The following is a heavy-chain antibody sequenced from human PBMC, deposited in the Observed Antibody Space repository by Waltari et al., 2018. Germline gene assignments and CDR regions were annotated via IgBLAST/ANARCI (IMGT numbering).Heavy chain of an antibody. Sequence: VQSGAAVTKPGASVNVSCQASGFIFTVYYIHWLRQAPGQGLEWMGWNTSYSGVTTYAQQFQGRVSLTTDTSIATAYMELTRLHSDHPPVYSFALAPYWLDRTRYFDLWGRGTQVTVSS. CDR1: GFIFTVYY. J-gene: IGHJ2*01. V-gene: IGHV1-2*02. CDR3: ALAPYWLDRTRYFDL. CDR2: NTSYSGVT. D-gene: IGHD2-15*01.